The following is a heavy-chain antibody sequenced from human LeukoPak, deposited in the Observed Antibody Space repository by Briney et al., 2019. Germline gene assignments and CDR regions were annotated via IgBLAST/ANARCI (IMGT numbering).Heavy chain of an antibody. CDR1: GGTFSSYA. CDR3: ARELEHCSSTSCYPGGFDP. V-gene: IGHV1-69*05. Sequence: SVKVSCKASGGTFSSYAISWVRQAPGQGLEWMGGIIPIFGTANYAQKFQGRVTITTDESTSAAYMELSSLRSEDTAVYYCARELEHCSSTSCYPGGFDPWGQGTLVTVSS. J-gene: IGHJ5*02. D-gene: IGHD2-2*01. CDR2: IIPIFGTA.